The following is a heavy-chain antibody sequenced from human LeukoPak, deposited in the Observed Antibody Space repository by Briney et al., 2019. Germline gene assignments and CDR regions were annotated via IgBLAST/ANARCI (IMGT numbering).Heavy chain of an antibody. Sequence: GESLKVPCKGSGYSFTSYWIGWVRQMPGKGLEWMGIIYPGDSDTRYSPSFQGQVTISADKSISTAYLQWSSLKASDTAIYYCARAAGSKDGQFDYWGQGTLVTVSS. CDR2: IYPGDSDT. CDR3: ARAAGSKDGQFDY. D-gene: IGHD5-24*01. J-gene: IGHJ4*02. CDR1: GYSFTSYW. V-gene: IGHV5-51*01.